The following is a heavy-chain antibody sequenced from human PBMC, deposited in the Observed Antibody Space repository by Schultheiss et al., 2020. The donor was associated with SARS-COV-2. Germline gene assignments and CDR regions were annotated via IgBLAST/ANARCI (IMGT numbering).Heavy chain of an antibody. J-gene: IGHJ6*03. CDR3: ARFEGGGWPPDHSEYFYIDV. CDR2: INHSGRT. CDR1: GYSITSSYW. D-gene: IGHD2-15*01. Sequence: SETLSLTCAVSGYSITSSYWWSWVRQPPGKGLEWIGSINHSGRTYYNPSLKSRVTISVDTSKNQFSLKLSSVTAADTAVYYCARFEGGGWPPDHSEYFYIDVWGKGTTVTVSS. V-gene: IGHV4-38-2*01.